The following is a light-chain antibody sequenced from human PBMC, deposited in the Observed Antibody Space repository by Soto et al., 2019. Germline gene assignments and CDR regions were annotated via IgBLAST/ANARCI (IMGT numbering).Light chain of an antibody. V-gene: IGLV1-44*01. CDR1: SSNIGSNT. Sequence: QSVLTQPPSASGTPGQRVTISCSGSSSNIGSNTVNWYQQLPGTAPKLLSSSNNQRPSGVPDRFSGSKSGTSASLAISGLQSEDEADYYCASWDNSLNGPSVFGTGTKVTVL. CDR2: SNN. J-gene: IGLJ1*01. CDR3: ASWDNSLNGPSV.